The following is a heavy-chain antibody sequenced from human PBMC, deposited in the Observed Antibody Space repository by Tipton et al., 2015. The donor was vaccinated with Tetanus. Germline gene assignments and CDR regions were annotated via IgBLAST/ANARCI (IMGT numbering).Heavy chain of an antibody. CDR3: AKAMGSMNYAIDY. V-gene: IGHV3-23*01. CDR1: GFTFSSYG. D-gene: IGHD2-2*01. CDR2: ISGSGDST. Sequence: SLRLSCAASGFTFSSYGMSWVRQAPAKGLEWVSGISGSGDSTYYADSVKGRFTISRDNSKLYLQMNSLRAEDRAVYYCAKAMGSMNYAIDYWGQGTLVTVSS. J-gene: IGHJ4*02.